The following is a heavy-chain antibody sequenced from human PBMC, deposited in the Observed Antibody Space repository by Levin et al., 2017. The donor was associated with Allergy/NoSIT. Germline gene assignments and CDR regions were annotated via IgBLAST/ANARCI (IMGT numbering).Heavy chain of an antibody. CDR3: AKKDYYDSSGYSLDY. CDR2: ISGSGGST. CDR1: GFTFSSYA. Sequence: GGSLRLSCAASGFTFSSYAMSWVRQAPGKGLEWVSAISGSGGSTYYADSVKGRFTISRDNSKNTLYLQMNSLRAEDTAVYYCAKKDYYDSSGYSLDYWGQGTLVTVSS. V-gene: IGHV3-23*01. D-gene: IGHD3-22*01. J-gene: IGHJ4*02.